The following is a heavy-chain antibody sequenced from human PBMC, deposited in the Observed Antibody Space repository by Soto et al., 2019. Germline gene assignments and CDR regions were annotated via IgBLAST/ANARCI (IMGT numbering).Heavy chain of an antibody. D-gene: IGHD3-22*01. CDR3: ARAGQYYDSSGYSD. CDR1: GYSFATSG. CDR2: ISAYNGNR. J-gene: IGHJ4*02. V-gene: IGHV1-18*01. Sequence: QVKLVQSGTEVKKPGASMKVSCKASGYSFATSGISWVRQAPGQGLEWMGWISAYNGNRNYDQKLQDRVTMTTDTSTRTAYLELRSLRSDDTAVYYFARAGQYYDSSGYSDWGQGTQVTVSS.